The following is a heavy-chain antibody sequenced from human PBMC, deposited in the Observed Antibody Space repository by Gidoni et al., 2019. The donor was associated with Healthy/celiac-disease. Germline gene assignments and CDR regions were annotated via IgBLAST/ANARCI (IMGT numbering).Heavy chain of an antibody. D-gene: IGHD5-18*01. V-gene: IGHV4-59*01. CDR1: GGSISSYY. J-gene: IGHJ4*02. CDR3: ASGGRHGYSYGPTNY. CDR2: IYYSGNT. Sequence: QVQLQASGAGLVKPSATLSLTRTVHGGSISSYYWSWIRQPPGKGLGWVGYIYYSGNTNYNPTLKSRVTISVDTSKNQFSLKLSSVTAADTAVYYCASGGRHGYSYGPTNYWGQGTLVTVSS.